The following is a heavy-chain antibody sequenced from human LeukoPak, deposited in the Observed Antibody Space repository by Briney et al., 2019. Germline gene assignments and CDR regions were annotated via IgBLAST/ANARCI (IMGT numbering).Heavy chain of an antibody. CDR1: GFTLSSYA. CDR3: ARDQPMVYFDY. D-gene: IGHD3-10*01. J-gene: IGHJ4*02. Sequence: GGSLRLSCAASGFTLSSYAMNWVRQAPGNGLEWVSYISSSSSTIHYADSVKGRFTVCRDNAKNSVYLQMSSLRAEDTAVYFCARDQPMVYFDYWGQGTLVTVSS. CDR2: ISSSSSTI. V-gene: IGHV3-48*04.